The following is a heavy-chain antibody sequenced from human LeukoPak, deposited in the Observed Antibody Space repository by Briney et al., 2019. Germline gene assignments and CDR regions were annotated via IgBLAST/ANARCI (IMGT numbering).Heavy chain of an antibody. J-gene: IGHJ4*02. D-gene: IGHD3-3*01. CDR3: AKDRGITIFLPDY. V-gene: IGHV3-9*01. CDR1: GFTFDDYA. CDR2: ISWNSGSI. Sequence: GRSLRLSCAASGFTFDDYAMHWVRQAPGKGLEWVSGISWNSGSIGYADSVKGRFTISRDNAKNSLYLQMNSLRAEDTALYYCAKDRGITIFLPDYWGQGTLVTVSS.